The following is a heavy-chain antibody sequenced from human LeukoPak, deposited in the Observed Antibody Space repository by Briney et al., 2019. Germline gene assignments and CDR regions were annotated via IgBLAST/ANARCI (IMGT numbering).Heavy chain of an antibody. CDR3: AKDLRRIAAYYFDY. CDR1: EFSFSTYA. V-gene: IGHV3-30*18. D-gene: IGHD6-25*01. Sequence: PGRSLRLSCAASEFSFSTYAMHWVRQAPGKGLEWVAVISSDGRDKHHADSVQGRFTISRDIPKNTLYLQMNSLRTEDTAVYYCAKDLRRIAAYYFDYWGQGALVTVSS. CDR2: ISSDGRDK. J-gene: IGHJ4*02.